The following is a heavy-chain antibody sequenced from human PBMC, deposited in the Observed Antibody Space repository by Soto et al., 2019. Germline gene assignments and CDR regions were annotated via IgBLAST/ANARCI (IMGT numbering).Heavy chain of an antibody. CDR1: GFTFSNAW. CDR3: TTGYISSSLAAY. D-gene: IGHD1-1*01. J-gene: IGHJ4*02. V-gene: IGHV3-15*01. Sequence: GGPLRLSCAASGFTFSNAWMTWVRQAPGKGLEYVGRIKTNTDGGTRDYSAPVKGRFTISRDDSKNMLYLQMNSLITEDTGLYYCTTGYISSSLAAYWVQGTLVTVSS. CDR2: IKTNTDGGTR.